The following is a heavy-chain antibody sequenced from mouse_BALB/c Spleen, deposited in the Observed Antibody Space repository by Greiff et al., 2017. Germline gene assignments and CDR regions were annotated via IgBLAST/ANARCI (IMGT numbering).Heavy chain of an antibody. CDR2: ISSGGSYT. Sequence: EVMLVESGGGLVKPGGSLKLSCAASGFTFSSYAMSWVRQSPEKRLEWVAEISSGGSYTYYPDTVTGRFTISRDNAKNTLYLEMSSLRSEDTAMYYCARRVRYYFDYWGQGTTLTVSS. CDR3: ARRVRYYFDY. CDR1: GFTFSSYA. J-gene: IGHJ2*01. D-gene: IGHD1-1*01. V-gene: IGHV5-9-4*01.